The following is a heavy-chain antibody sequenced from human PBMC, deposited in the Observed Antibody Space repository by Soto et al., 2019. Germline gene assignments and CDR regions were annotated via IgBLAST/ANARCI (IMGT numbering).Heavy chain of an antibody. Sequence: ASVKVSCKASGGTFSSYAISWVRQAPGQGLEWMGGIIPIFGTANYAQKFQGRVTITADESTSTAYMELSSLRSEDTAVYYCARGDRSFLTRKAAMGPFDYWGQGTLVTVSS. CDR2: IIPIFGTA. CDR3: ARGDRSFLTRKAAMGPFDY. V-gene: IGHV1-69*13. J-gene: IGHJ4*02. CDR1: GGTFSSYA. D-gene: IGHD5-18*01.